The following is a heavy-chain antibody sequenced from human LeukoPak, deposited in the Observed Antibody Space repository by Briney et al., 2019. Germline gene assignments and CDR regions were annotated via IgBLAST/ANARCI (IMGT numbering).Heavy chain of an antibody. Sequence: GRSLRLSCAASGFIFSNSAMDWVRQAPGKGLERVAVISFDGNNKYEADSVKGRFTISRDYSRNTLYLQMNSLRVDDTAVYYCARDPKSSGYYYHYMDVWGKGTTVIVSS. J-gene: IGHJ6*03. CDR1: GFIFSNSA. CDR3: ARDPKSSGYYYHYMDV. D-gene: IGHD6-6*01. CDR2: ISFDGNNK. V-gene: IGHV3-30*04.